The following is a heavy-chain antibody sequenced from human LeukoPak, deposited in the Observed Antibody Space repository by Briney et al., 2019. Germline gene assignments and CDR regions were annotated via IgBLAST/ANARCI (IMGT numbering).Heavy chain of an antibody. J-gene: IGHJ5*02. CDR1: GFTFSSYG. CDR3: AKGSYYGGDYGP. CDR2: ISYGGSNK. Sequence: GRSLRLSCAASGFTFSSYGMHWVRQAPGKGLEWVAVISYGGSNKYYADSVKGRFTISRDNSKNTLYLQMNSLRAEDTAVYYCAKGSYYGGDYGPWGQGTLVTVSS. D-gene: IGHD4-23*01. V-gene: IGHV3-30*18.